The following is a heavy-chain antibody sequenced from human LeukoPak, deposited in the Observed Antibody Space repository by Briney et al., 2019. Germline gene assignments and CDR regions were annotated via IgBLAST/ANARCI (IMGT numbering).Heavy chain of an antibody. CDR3: ANADSRSVVGVDAFDI. D-gene: IGHD2-15*01. CDR1: GFTFSSYG. CDR2: ISGSGGST. Sequence: AGGSLRLSCAASGFTFSSYGMSWVRQAPGKGLEWVSAISGSGGSTYYADSVKGRFTISRDNSKNTLYLQMNSLRAEDTAVYYCANADSRSVVGVDAFDIWGQGTMVTVSS. J-gene: IGHJ3*02. V-gene: IGHV3-23*01.